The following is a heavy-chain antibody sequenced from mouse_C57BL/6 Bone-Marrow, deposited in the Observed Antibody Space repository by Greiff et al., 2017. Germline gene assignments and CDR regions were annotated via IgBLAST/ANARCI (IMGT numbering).Heavy chain of an antibody. J-gene: IGHJ2*01. CDR3: ARGGYYGSSYEWYFDY. V-gene: IGHV5-16*01. CDR2: INYDGSST. CDR1: GFTFSDYY. D-gene: IGHD1-1*01. Sequence: EVKLVESEGGLVQPGSSMKLSCTASGFTFSDYYMAWVRQVPEKGLEWVANINYDGSSTYYLDSLKSRFIISRDNAKNILYLQMSSLKSEDTATYYCARGGYYGSSYEWYFDYWGQGTTLTVSS.